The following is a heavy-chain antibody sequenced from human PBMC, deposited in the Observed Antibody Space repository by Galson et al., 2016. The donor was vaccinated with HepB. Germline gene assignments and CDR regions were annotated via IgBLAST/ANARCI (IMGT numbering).Heavy chain of an antibody. D-gene: IGHD4-23*01. J-gene: IGHJ3*02. Sequence: CAISGDSVSSNSAAWNWIRQSPSRGLEWLGRTYYRSKWYTDYAVSVKSRITVNPDTSKNQFSLQLNSVTPEDTAVYYCARDPPVSNSISDMWGQGTMVTVSS. CDR3: ARDPPVSNSISDM. V-gene: IGHV6-1*01. CDR2: TYYRSKWYT. CDR1: GDSVSSNSAA.